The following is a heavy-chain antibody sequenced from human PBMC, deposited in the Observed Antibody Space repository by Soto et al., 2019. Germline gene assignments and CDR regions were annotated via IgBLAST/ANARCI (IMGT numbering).Heavy chain of an antibody. V-gene: IGHV3-48*02. CDR3: ARGPTQLHYDYFDY. Sequence: GGSLRLSCAASGFTFNSYSMNWVRQAPGKGLEWVSYISSGSSTIYYADSVKGRFTISRDNAKNSLYLQMNSLRDEDTAVYYCARGPTQLHYDYFDYWGQGALVTVSS. D-gene: IGHD3-16*01. CDR1: GFTFNSYS. J-gene: IGHJ4*02. CDR2: ISSGSSTI.